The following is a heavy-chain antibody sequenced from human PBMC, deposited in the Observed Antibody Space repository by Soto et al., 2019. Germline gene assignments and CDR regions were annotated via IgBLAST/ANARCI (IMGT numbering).Heavy chain of an antibody. V-gene: IGHV3-33*01. CDR3: ATGTPKTADFDY. CDR1: GFSFSNYA. J-gene: IGHJ4*02. CDR2: IWFDGSNA. Sequence: QVQLVESGGGVVQPGRSLRLSFAASGFSFSNYAMHWVRQAPGKGLEWVAVIWFDGSNAFYADSVKGRFTISRDNSRNTLYLQMHSLRVEDTAMYYCATGTPKTADFDYWGQGTLVSVAS. D-gene: IGHD1-1*01.